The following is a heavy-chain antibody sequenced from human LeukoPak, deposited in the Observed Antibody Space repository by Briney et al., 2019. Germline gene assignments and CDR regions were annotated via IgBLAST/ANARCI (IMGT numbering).Heavy chain of an antibody. D-gene: IGHD1-26*01. J-gene: IGHJ4*02. V-gene: IGHV3-66*01. Sequence: GGSLRLSCAASGFTVSSNYMSWVRQAPGKGLEWVSVIYSGGSTYYADSVKGRFTISRDNSKNTLYLQMNSLRAEDTAVYYCARALVDGGSYYSFDYWGQGTLVTVSS. CDR1: GFTVSSNY. CDR3: ARALVDGGSYYSFDY. CDR2: IYSGGST.